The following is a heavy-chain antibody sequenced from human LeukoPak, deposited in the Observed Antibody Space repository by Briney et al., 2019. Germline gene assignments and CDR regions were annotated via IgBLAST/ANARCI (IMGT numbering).Heavy chain of an antibody. V-gene: IGHV3-7*01. Sequence: GGSLRLSCAASGFNFGTYWMSWVRRAPGKGLEWLANIRQDGSVKFYVDSVKGRFTISRDNAKSSLYLQMNSLRVEDTAVYYCASSHDSSGNAWGQGTLVTVSS. CDR3: ASSHDSSGNA. J-gene: IGHJ5*02. CDR1: GFNFGTYW. D-gene: IGHD3-22*01. CDR2: IRQDGSVK.